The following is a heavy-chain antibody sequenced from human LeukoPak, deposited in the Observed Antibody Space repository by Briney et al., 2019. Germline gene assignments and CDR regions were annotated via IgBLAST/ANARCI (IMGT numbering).Heavy chain of an antibody. V-gene: IGHV4-34*01. J-gene: IGHJ4*02. CDR1: GGSFSGYY. Sequence: SETLSLTCAVYGGSFSGYYWSWIRQPPGKGLEWIGEINHSGSTNYNPSLKSRVTISVDTSKNQFSLKLSSVPAADTAVYYCARYYDYVWGSIRPPGLDYWGQGTLVTVSS. D-gene: IGHD3-16*01. CDR2: INHSGST. CDR3: ARYYDYVWGSIRPPGLDY.